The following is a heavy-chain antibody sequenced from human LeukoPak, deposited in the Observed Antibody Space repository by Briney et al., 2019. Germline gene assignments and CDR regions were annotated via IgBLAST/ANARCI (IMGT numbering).Heavy chain of an antibody. CDR1: GGSISSYY. Sequence: SETLSLTCTVSGGSISSYYWSWIRQPPGKGLEWIGYIYYSGSTNYNPSLKSRVTISVDTSKNQFSLKLSSVTAADTAVYYCASSYYYGSGSYYNSFDYWGQGPLVTVSS. CDR2: IYYSGST. J-gene: IGHJ4*02. CDR3: ASSYYYGSGSYYNSFDY. D-gene: IGHD3-10*01. V-gene: IGHV4-59*01.